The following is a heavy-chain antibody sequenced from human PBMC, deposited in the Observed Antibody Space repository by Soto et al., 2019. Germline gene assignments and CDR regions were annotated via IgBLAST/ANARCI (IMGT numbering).Heavy chain of an antibody. Sequence: QVQLVQSGAEVKKPGASVKVSCKVSGYTLTELSMHWVRQAPGKGLEWMGGFDPEDGETIYAQKFQGRVTMTEDTSTDTAYMELSSLRSEDTAVYYCATDCVWAGGVSHARGKPLHYYYMDVWGKGTTVTVSS. CDR1: GYTLTELS. V-gene: IGHV1-24*01. CDR2: FDPEDGET. D-gene: IGHD2-15*01. J-gene: IGHJ6*03. CDR3: ATDCVWAGGVSHARGKPLHYYYMDV.